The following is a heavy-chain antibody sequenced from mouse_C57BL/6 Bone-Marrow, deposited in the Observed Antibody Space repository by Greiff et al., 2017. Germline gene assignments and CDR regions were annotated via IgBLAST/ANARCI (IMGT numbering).Heavy chain of an antibody. CDR2: ISNGGGST. J-gene: IGHJ2*01. D-gene: IGHD2-4*01. CDR1: GFTFSDYY. Sequence: EVHLVESGGGLVQPGGSLKLSCAASGFTFSDYYMYWVRQTPEKRLEWVAYISNGGGSTYYPDTVKGRFTISRDHAKNTLYLPMSRLKSEDTAMYYCAILGPYDYGDYWGRGTTLTVAS. CDR3: AILGPYDYGDY. V-gene: IGHV5-12*01.